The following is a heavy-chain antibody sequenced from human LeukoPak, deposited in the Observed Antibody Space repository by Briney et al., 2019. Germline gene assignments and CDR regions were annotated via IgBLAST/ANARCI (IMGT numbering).Heavy chain of an antibody. CDR3: ARDLMGDDSSGYYAVTAFDI. Sequence: GGSLRLSCAASGFTFDDYGMSWVRQAPGKGLEWVSGINWNGGSTGYADSVKGRFTISRDNAKNSLYLQMNSLRAEDTALYHCARDLMGDDSSGYYAVTAFDIWGQGTMVTVSS. V-gene: IGHV3-20*01. CDR1: GFTFDDYG. CDR2: INWNGGST. D-gene: IGHD3-22*01. J-gene: IGHJ3*02.